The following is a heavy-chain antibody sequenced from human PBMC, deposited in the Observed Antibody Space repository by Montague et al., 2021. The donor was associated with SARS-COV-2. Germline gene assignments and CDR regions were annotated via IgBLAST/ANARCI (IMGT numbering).Heavy chain of an antibody. CDR1: GGSVRSGNYY. V-gene: IGHV4-39*01. D-gene: IGHD3-22*01. CDR3: ARQGYMSMVYYYCYDD. CDR2: IYYSGST. J-gene: IGHJ4*02. Sequence: SETLSLTCTVSGGSVRSGNYYWNWIRQPPGKGLEWIGNIYYSGSTYYSPSLKSRVTISVDTSKNQLSLKVISATAADTAVYYCARQGYMSMVYYYCYDDWGQGTLVTVSS.